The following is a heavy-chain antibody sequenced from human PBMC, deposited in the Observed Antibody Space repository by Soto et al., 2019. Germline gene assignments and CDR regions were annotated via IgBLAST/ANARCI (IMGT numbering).Heavy chain of an antibody. CDR3: AKNGDYCSSTSCYAPYYYYYGMDV. V-gene: IGHV3-30*18. D-gene: IGHD2-2*01. CDR2: ISYDGSNK. CDR1: GFTFSSYG. Sequence: QVQLVESGGGVVQPGRSLRLSCAASGFTFSSYGMHWVRQAPGKGLEWVAVISYDGSNKYYADSVKGRFTISRDNSKNTLYLQMNSLRAEDTAVYYCAKNGDYCSSTSCYAPYYYYYGMDVWGQGTTVNVSS. J-gene: IGHJ6*02.